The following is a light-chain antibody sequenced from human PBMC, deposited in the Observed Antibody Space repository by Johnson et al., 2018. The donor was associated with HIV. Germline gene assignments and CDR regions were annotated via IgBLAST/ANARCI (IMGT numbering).Light chain of an antibody. Sequence: QSVLTQPPSVSAAPGQKVTISCSGSNSNIGNNYVSWYQQLPGTAPKLLIYDNNKRPSGIPDRFSGSKSGTSATLGITGLQTGDEADYYCGTWDSSLSAPDVFGTGTRLTVL. V-gene: IGLV1-51*01. CDR2: DNN. CDR3: GTWDSSLSAPDV. J-gene: IGLJ1*01. CDR1: NSNIGNNY.